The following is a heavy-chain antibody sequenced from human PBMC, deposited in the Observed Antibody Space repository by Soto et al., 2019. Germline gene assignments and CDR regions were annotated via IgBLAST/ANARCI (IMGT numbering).Heavy chain of an antibody. Sequence: PGSSLSLSGAALGAGLIDNVMHWGGRAPGKGLEGVAVIWYHGRDLFYADSVKGRFTISSANSKNTLFLQMNSLRADYTAVYSCARDQGGQSGNFGIDDWGQGALVTVSS. CDR1: GAGLIDNV. CDR3: ARDQGGQSGNFGIDD. V-gene: IGHV3-33*01. J-gene: IGHJ4*02. CDR2: IWYHGRDL. D-gene: IGHD1-26*01.